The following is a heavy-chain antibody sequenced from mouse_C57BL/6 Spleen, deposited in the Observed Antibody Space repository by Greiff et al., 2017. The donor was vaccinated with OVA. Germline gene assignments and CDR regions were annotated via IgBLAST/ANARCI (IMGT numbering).Heavy chain of an antibody. V-gene: IGHV1-7*01. J-gene: IGHJ4*01. CDR2: INPSSSYT. CDR1: GYTFTSYW. Sequence: VQLQQSGAELAKPGASVKLSCKASGYTFTSYWMHWVKQRPGQGLEWIGNINPSSSYTNYNQKFKDKATFTADNSSSTPYMQLSSLTSEDSAVYYCAREGLYDDSYALAYWGQGTSVTVSA. D-gene: IGHD2-3*01. CDR3: AREGLYDDSYALAY.